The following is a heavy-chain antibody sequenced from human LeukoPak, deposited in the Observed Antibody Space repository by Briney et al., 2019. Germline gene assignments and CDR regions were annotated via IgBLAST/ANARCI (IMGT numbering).Heavy chain of an antibody. V-gene: IGHV3-74*01. CDR3: ASDSPYYGMDV. CDR1: GFTFSNAW. Sequence: GGSLRLSCAASGFTFSNAWMNWVRQAPGKGLLWVARINGDGSITAYADSVKGRFTISRDNAENTLYLQMNSLRVEDTAVYHCASDSPYYGMDVWGQGTTVTVSS. CDR2: INGDGSIT. J-gene: IGHJ6*02.